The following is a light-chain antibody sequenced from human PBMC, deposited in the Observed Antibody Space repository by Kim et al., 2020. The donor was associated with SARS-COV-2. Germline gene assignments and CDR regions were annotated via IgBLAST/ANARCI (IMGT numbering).Light chain of an antibody. J-gene: IGKJ4*01. CDR1: QSVGNNY. CDR3: HQSATSPLT. V-gene: IGKV3-20*01. Sequence: SPGEKATLSGRASQSVGNNYLAWFQQNPGQAPRLLIYNAFSRDAGIPDRFSGSGSGTDFTLTISRLEPEDFAVYYCHQSATSPLTFGGGTKVDIK. CDR2: NAF.